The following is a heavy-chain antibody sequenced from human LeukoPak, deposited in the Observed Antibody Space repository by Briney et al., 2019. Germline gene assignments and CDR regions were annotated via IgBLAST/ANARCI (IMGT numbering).Heavy chain of an antibody. D-gene: IGHD2-15*01. CDR3: ARDFPNCSGGSCYER. CDR2: IYHSGST. J-gene: IGHJ4*02. CDR1: GGSISSSNW. Sequence: SETLSLTCAVSGGSISSSNWWSWVRQPPGKGLEWIGEIYHSGSTYYNPSLKSRVTISVDTSKNQFSLKLSSVTAADTAVYYCARDFPNCSGGSCYERWGQGTLVTVSS. V-gene: IGHV4-4*02.